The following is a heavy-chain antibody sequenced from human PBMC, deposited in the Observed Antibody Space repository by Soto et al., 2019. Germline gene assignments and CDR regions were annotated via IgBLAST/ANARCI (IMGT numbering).Heavy chain of an antibody. CDR2: INDRGDLT. J-gene: IGHJ4*02. V-gene: IGHV3-23*01. D-gene: IGHD3-10*01. CDR3: AQETLTTGKRGVCDD. CDR1: GFTFSDFA. Sequence: EVQLLESGGGSVQPGESLRLSCAASGFTSGFTFSDFAMSWVRQAPGKGLEWVSAINDRGDLTYEADSVKGRFTISRDNSKNMLYLQMSGLRVDDTAIYYCAQETLTTGKRGVCDDWGPGTLVTVSS.